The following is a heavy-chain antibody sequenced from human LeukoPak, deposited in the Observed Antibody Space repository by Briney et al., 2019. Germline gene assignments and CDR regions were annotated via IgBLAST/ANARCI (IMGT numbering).Heavy chain of an antibody. D-gene: IGHD5-12*01. CDR1: GFTFSSHR. Sequence: PGGSLRLSCAASGFTFSSHRMSWVRQAPGKGLEWVANIKKDGSEKYYVDSVKGRFTISRDNAKNSLYLQMNSLRAEDTAVYHCARVGGRSAFDGNDWGQGTLVTVSS. CDR3: ARVGGRSAFDGND. CDR2: IKKDGSEK. V-gene: IGHV3-7*01. J-gene: IGHJ4*02.